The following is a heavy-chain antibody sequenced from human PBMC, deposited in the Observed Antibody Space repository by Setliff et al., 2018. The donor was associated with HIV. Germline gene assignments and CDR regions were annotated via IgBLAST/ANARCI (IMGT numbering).Heavy chain of an antibody. Sequence: GESLKISCKGSGYSFTNYWIGWVRQMPGKGLEWMGIIYPGDSDARYSPSFQGQVTIPVAKSISTAYLQWGSLKASDTAMYYCASGSGIDWFDPWGQGTLVTVSS. J-gene: IGHJ5*02. D-gene: IGHD3-10*01. V-gene: IGHV5-51*01. CDR2: IYPGDSDA. CDR1: GYSFTNYW. CDR3: ASGSGIDWFDP.